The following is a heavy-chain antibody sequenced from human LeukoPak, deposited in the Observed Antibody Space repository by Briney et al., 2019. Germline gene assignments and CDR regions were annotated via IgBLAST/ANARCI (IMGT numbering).Heavy chain of an antibody. CDR2: ISTYSGNT. V-gene: IGHV1-18*01. CDR1: GYSFTTYG. CDR3: SVKGGTHYYESSGPELDS. D-gene: IGHD3-22*01. Sequence: ASVKVSCKASGYSFTTYGIKWVRQAPGQGLEWMGWISTYSGNTNYAQKVKDRVIMTRDTSTSTVYMELRSLRSDDTAVYYCSVKGGTHYYESSGPELDSWGQGTLVTVSS. J-gene: IGHJ4*02.